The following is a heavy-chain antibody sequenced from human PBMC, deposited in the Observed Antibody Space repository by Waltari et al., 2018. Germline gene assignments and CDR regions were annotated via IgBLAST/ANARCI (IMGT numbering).Heavy chain of an antibody. D-gene: IGHD4-17*01. CDR3: AKDGDYGGNSGGSDY. CDR2: IWDDGSNK. V-gene: IGHV3-30*18. Sequence: QVQLVESGGGVVQPGRSLRLSCAASGFTFSSYGMHWVRQAPGKGLEWVAVIWDDGSNKYYADSVKGRFTISRDNSKNTLYLQMNSLRAEDTAMYYCAKDGDYGGNSGGSDYWGQGTLVTVSS. CDR1: GFTFSSYG. J-gene: IGHJ4*02.